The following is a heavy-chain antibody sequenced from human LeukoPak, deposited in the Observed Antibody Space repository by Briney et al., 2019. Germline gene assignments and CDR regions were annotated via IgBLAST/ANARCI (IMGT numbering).Heavy chain of an antibody. J-gene: IGHJ4*02. D-gene: IGHD3-22*01. V-gene: IGHV1-69*06. CDR1: GGTFSSYA. CDR3: ATLPYDSSGYYYDSSRKFDY. CDR2: IIPIFGTT. Sequence: ASVKVSCKASGGTFSSYAIDWVRQAPGQGLEWMGGIIPIFGTTNYAQKFQGRVTMTEDTSTDTAYMELSSLRSEDTAVYYCATLPYDSSGYYYDSSRKFDYWGQGTLVTVSS.